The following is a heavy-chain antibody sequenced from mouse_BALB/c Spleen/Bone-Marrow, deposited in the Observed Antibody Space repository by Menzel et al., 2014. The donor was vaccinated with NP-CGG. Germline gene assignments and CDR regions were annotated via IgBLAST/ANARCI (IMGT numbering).Heavy chain of an antibody. CDR1: GYTFTSYW. V-gene: IGHV1S41*01. D-gene: IGHD2-4*01. CDR2: FAPGSGNT. Sequence: DLVKPGASVKLSCKASGYTFTSYWINWIKQRPGQGLEWIGRFAPGSGNTYYNEMFKGKATLTVDTSSSTAYIQLSSLSSEDSAVYFCARARSTVITMWYFDVWGAGTTVTVSS. CDR3: ARARSTVITMWYFDV. J-gene: IGHJ1*01.